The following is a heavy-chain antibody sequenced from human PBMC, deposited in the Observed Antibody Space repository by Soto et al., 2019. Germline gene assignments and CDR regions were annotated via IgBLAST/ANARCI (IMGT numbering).Heavy chain of an antibody. CDR1: GGSIYRSGYY. CDR3: GKVLVGATGHTDSDS. J-gene: IGHJ4*02. V-gene: IGHV4-39*01. CDR2: IDYNGVT. Sequence: SETLSLTCTVSGGSIYRSGYYWGWIRQPPGRGLEWIGNIDYNGVTYSNPSLKSRVTISRDTSKNQFSLKLTSVTAADTALYYCGKVLVGATGHTDSDSWGPGTLVTVYS. D-gene: IGHD2-15*01.